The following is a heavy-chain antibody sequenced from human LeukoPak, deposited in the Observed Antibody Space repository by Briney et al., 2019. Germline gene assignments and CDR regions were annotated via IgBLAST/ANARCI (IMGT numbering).Heavy chain of an antibody. J-gene: IGHJ6*02. CDR1: GGTFSSYA. Sequence: ASVKVSCKASGGTFSSYAISWVRQAPGQGLEWMGRTIPILGIANYAQKFQGRVTITADKSTSTAYMELSSLRSEDTAVYYCARVGGPDYDILTGYYIYGMDVWGQGTTVTVSS. CDR2: TIPILGIA. CDR3: ARVGGPDYDILTGYYIYGMDV. D-gene: IGHD3-9*01. V-gene: IGHV1-69*04.